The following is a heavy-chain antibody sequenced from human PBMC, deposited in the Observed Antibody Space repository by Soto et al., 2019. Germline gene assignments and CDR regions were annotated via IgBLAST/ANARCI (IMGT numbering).Heavy chain of an antibody. CDR1: GGSISSYY. Sequence: SETLSLTCTVSGGSISSYYWSWIRQPPGKGLEWIGYIYYSGSTNYNPSLKSRVTISVDTSKNQFSLKLSSVTAADTAVYYCARFFDDDFWGGYLDTLKDGRGQRSTVTVSS. CDR3: ARFFDDDFWGGYLDTLKDG. V-gene: IGHV4-59*01. CDR2: IYYSGST. D-gene: IGHD3-3*01. J-gene: IGHJ6*02.